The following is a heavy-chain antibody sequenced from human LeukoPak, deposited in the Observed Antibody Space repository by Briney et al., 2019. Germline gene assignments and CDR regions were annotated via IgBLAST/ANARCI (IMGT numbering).Heavy chain of an antibody. D-gene: IGHD3-22*01. V-gene: IGHV3-30*02. CDR1: GFTFSSYG. CDR2: IRYDGSNK. Sequence: PGGSLRLSLAASGFTFSSYGMHWVRQAPGKGLEWEAFIRYDGSNKYYADSVKGRFTISRDNSKNTLYLQMNSLRAEDTAVYYCAKGKEDYYDSSGPFGYCGQGTLVTVSS. J-gene: IGHJ4*02. CDR3: AKGKEDYYDSSGPFGY.